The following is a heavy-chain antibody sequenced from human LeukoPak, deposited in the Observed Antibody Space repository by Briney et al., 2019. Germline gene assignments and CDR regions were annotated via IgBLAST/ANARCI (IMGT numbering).Heavy chain of an antibody. CDR2: ISGSGGST. V-gene: IGHV3-23*01. J-gene: IGHJ4*02. CDR3: ARDLRWAWQQLPWYYFDY. Sequence: SGGTLRLSCAASGFTFSSYGMSWVRQAPGKGLEWVSAISGSGGSTYYADSVKGRFTISRDNSKNTLYLQMNSLRAEDTAVYYCARDLRWAWQQLPWYYFDYWGQGTLVTVSS. CDR1: GFTFSSYG. D-gene: IGHD6-13*01.